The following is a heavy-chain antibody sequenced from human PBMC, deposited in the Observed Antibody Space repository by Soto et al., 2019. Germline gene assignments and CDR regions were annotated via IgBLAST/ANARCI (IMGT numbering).Heavy chain of an antibody. V-gene: IGHV4-39*01. CDR2: ISYSGST. J-gene: IGHJ4*02. CDR1: GGSISSSAYY. D-gene: IGHD1-1*01. CDR3: ARQVEVTYFDY. Sequence: QLHLQESGPGLLKPSETLSLTCTVSGGSISSSAYYWGWIRQPPGKRLEWIASISYSGSTYYNPSLKSRVTISVDTSKNQFSLKLRSMTAADTPVYYCARQVEVTYFDYWGQGTLVTVSS.